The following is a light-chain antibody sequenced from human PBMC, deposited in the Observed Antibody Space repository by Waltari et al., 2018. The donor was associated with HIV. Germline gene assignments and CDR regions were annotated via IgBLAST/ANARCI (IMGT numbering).Light chain of an antibody. CDR1: SRHLNYF. J-gene: IGLJ2*01. Sequence: QPVMTQSSSASASLGSSVKLTCTLSSRHLNYFIALHQQQPWKAPRSLMKLEGSGSYNKGNGIPDRFSGSSSGADRYLTISSLQSEDEADYYCETWGRNTRVFGGGTKLTVL. CDR3: ETWGRNTRV. CDR2: LEGSGSY. V-gene: IGLV4-60*03.